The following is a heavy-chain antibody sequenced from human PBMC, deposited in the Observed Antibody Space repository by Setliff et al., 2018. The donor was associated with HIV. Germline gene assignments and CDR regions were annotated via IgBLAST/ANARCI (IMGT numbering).Heavy chain of an antibody. CDR2: SNSDGSTT. J-gene: IGHJ4*02. D-gene: IGHD4-17*01. CDR3: ARAPPTTVVPFFDY. Sequence: GRSLRLSCVASGVTLSDYWMHWVRHAPGKGLMWVSRSNSDGSTTDYADSVKGRFTISRDNANNTLFLQRHRLSAVDAAVYYCARAPPTTVVPFFDYWGRGSLVTVSS. V-gene: IGHV3-74*01. CDR1: GVTLSDYW.